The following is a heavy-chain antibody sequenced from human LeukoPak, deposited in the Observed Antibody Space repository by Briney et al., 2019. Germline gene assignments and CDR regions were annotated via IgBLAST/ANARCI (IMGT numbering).Heavy chain of an antibody. D-gene: IGHD3-10*01. CDR1: GFTFSSYG. V-gene: IGHV3-33*01. CDR2: IWYDGSNK. Sequence: GGSLRLSCAASGFTFSSYGMHWVRLAPGKGLEWVAVIWYDGSNKYYADSVKGRFTISRDNSKNTLYLQMNSLRAEDTAVYYCARDSSGAWYFDLWGRGTLVTVSS. J-gene: IGHJ2*01. CDR3: ARDSSGAWYFDL.